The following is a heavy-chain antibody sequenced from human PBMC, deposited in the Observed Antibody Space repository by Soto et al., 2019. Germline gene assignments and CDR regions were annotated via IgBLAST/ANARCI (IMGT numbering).Heavy chain of an antibody. CDR3: ARETDSAMAP. Sequence: PGGSLRLSCAASGFTFSSYEMNWVRQAPGKGLEWVSYISSSGSTIYYADSVKGRFTISRDNAKNSLYLQMNSLRAEDTAVYYCARETDSAMAPWAHAALVNASS. D-gene: IGHD2-8*01. CDR2: ISSSGSTI. CDR1: GFTFSSYE. V-gene: IGHV3-48*03. J-gene: IGHJ5*02.